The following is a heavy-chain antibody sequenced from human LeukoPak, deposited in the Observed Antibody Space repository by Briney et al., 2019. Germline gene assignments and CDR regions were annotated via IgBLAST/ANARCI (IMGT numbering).Heavy chain of an antibody. V-gene: IGHV1-18*01. D-gene: IGHD1-26*01. CDR3: ARDRLVGATLPADS. J-gene: IGHJ5*01. CDR2: ISAYNGNT. CDR1: GYTFTRYG. Sequence: ASVKVSCKASGYTFTRYGISWVRQAPGQGLEWMGWISAYNGNTTYAQKLQGRVTMTTDTSTSTAYMELRSLRSDDTAVYYCARDRLVGATLPADSWGQGTLVTVSS.